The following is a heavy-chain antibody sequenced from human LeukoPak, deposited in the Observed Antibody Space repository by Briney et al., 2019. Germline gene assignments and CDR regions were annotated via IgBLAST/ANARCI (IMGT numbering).Heavy chain of an antibody. J-gene: IGHJ4*02. V-gene: IGHV3-48*01. Sequence: GGSLRLSCAASGFTFNTYSMVWVRQAPGRGLEWISYISSSSDTIHYTDSVKGRFTISRDNAKNSLYLHMNSLRAEDTAVCYCARSIAANFDYWGQGTLVTVSS. CDR1: GFTFNTYS. CDR3: ARSIAANFDY. D-gene: IGHD6-6*01. CDR2: ISSSSDTI.